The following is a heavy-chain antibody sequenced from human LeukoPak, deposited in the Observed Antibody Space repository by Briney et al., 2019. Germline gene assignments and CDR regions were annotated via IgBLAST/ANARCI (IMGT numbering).Heavy chain of an antibody. Sequence: GGSLRLSCAASGFTFSSYGMSWVRQAPGKGLEWVSAISGSGGNTYYADSVKGRFTISRDNSKNTLYLQMNSLRAEDTAVYYCAKYSSSWEDYYYMDVWGKGNTVNIYS. CDR3: AKYSSSWEDYYYMDV. V-gene: IGHV3-23*01. D-gene: IGHD6-13*01. CDR2: ISGSGGNT. J-gene: IGHJ6*03. CDR1: GFTFSSYG.